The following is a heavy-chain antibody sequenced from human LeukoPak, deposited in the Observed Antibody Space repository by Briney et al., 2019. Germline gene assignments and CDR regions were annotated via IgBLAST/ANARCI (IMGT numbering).Heavy chain of an antibody. CDR1: VYTFTSYG. CDR2: ISAYNGNT. CDR3: ARAHVVRGVIIVDY. J-gene: IGHJ4*02. V-gene: IGHV1-18*01. Sequence: ASVKASCKASVYTFTSYGISWVRQAPGQGLEWMGWISAYNGNTNYAQKLQGRVTMTTDTSTSTAYMELRSLRSGDTAVYYCARAHVVRGVIIVDYWGQGTLVTVSS. D-gene: IGHD3-10*01.